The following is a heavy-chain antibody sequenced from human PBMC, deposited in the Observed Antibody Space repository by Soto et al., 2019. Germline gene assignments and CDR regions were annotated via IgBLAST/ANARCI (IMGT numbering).Heavy chain of an antibody. CDR2: IYHSGST. CDR1: SGSISSSNW. V-gene: IGHV4-4*02. J-gene: IGHJ3*02. CDR3: AIARYCSSTSCYGAFDI. Sequence: PSETLSLTCAASSGSISSSNWWSWVRQPPGKGLEWIGEIYHSGSTNYNPSLKSRVTISVDKSKNQFSLKLSSVTAADTAVYYCAIARYCSSTSCYGAFDIWGQGTMVTVSS. D-gene: IGHD2-2*01.